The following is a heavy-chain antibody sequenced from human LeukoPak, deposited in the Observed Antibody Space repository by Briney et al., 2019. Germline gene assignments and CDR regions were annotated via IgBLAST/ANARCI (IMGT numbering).Heavy chain of an antibody. J-gene: IGHJ4*02. CDR3: AITVRDY. CDR2: ISYDGSNK. D-gene: IGHD1-1*01. Sequence: GRSLRLSCAASGLTFSSYAMHWVRQAPGKGLEWVAVISYDGSNKYYADSVKGRFTISRDNSKNTLYLQMNSLRAEDTAVYYCAITVRDYWGQGTLVTVSS. CDR1: GLTFSSYA. V-gene: IGHV3-30*04.